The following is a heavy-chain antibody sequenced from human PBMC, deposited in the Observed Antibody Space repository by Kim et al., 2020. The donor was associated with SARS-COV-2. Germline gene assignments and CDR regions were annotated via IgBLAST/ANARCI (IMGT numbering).Heavy chain of an antibody. CDR3: ATWNFDAFDI. D-gene: IGHD1-7*01. CDR2: IA. Sequence: IANDAQKFQGRVTITADKSTSTAYMELSSLRSEDTAVYYCATWNFDAFDIWGQGTMVTVSS. J-gene: IGHJ3*02. V-gene: IGHV1-69*02.